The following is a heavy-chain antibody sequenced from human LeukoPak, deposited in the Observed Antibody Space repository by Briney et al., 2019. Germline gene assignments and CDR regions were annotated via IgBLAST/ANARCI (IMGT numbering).Heavy chain of an antibody. Sequence: GGSLRLSCAASGFTFSSYWMSWVRQAPGKGLGWVANIKQDGSEKYYVDSVKGRFTISRDNGKNAFYLQMNSLRAEDTAVYYCVRAATGTRFRFDYWGQGTLVTVSS. V-gene: IGHV3-7*01. CDR2: IKQDGSEK. J-gene: IGHJ4*02. CDR1: GFTFSSYW. CDR3: VRAATGTRFRFDY. D-gene: IGHD1-1*01.